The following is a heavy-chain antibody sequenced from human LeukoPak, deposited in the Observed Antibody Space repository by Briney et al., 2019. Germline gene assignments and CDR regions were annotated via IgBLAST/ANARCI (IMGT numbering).Heavy chain of an antibody. D-gene: IGHD4-23*01. Sequence: KPSETLSLTCTVSGGSISSSSYYWGWIRQPPGKGLEWSGSIYYTGSTYYNPSLKSRVTISVDTSKNQFSLKLSSVTAADTAVYYCARLHYGGNYGYYYYYMDVWGKGTTVTISS. V-gene: IGHV4-39*01. CDR3: ARLHYGGNYGYYYYYMDV. CDR2: IYYTGST. J-gene: IGHJ6*03. CDR1: GGSISSSSYY.